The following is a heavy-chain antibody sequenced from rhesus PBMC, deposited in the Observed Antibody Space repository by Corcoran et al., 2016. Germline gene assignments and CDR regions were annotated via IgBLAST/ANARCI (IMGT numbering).Heavy chain of an antibody. D-gene: IGHD3-34*01. CDR3: TRDLRGGGY. V-gene: IGHV3-16*02. J-gene: IGHJ4*01. CDR1: GFTFRNYW. CDR2: IKNKAEGGAT. Sequence: EVQLVESGGGLVQPGGSLSISCAASGFTFRNYWMSWVRQAPGKGLDWVGFIKNKAEGGATAYAESVKGRFTISRDDSKNTLYLQMSSLNTEDTAVYYCTRDLRGGGYWGQGVLVTVSS.